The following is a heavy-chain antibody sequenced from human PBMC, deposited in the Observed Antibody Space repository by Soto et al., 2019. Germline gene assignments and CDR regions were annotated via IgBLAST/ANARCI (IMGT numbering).Heavy chain of an antibody. CDR3: ARDLGCAFDS. CDR1: GFTFSPFS. V-gene: IGHV3-48*02. Sequence: EVQLVESGGGSVQPGGSQRISYAASGFTFSPFSMNWVRQAPGRGLEWISYISGGGRPISYADSVKGRFTISRDNSKNSLYLQMDSVTDEDTAVYYCARDLGCAFDSSGQGTLVAVSS. J-gene: IGHJ4*02. D-gene: IGHD6-19*01. CDR2: ISGGGRPI.